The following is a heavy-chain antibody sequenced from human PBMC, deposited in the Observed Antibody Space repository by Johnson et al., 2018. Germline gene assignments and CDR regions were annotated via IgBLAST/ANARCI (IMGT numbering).Heavy chain of an antibody. Sequence: QVQLVQSGAEVEKPGSSVKVSCNISGVTFSRYTFNWVRQAPGQGLEWMGRIIPILGLTTYAQKFQGRVTISADSSTNTVYKELSSLRPEDPAVYYCARIVSGWSGFDIWGQGTMVTVSS. D-gene: IGHD6-19*01. CDR3: ARIVSGWSGFDI. V-gene: IGHV1-69*02. J-gene: IGHJ3*02. CDR2: IIPILGLT. CDR1: GVTFSRYT.